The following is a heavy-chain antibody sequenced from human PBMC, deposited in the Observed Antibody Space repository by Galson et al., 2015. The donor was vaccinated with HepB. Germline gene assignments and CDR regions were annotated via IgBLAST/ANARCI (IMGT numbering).Heavy chain of an antibody. CDR2: IYSGGST. V-gene: IGHV3-66*01. J-gene: IGHJ4*02. CDR1: GFTVSSNY. CDR3: ARDPSYGGGYFDY. Sequence: SLRLSCAASGFTVSSNYMSWVRQAPGKGLEWVSVIYSGGSTYYADSVKGRFTISRDNSKNTLYLQMNSLRAEDTAVYYCARDPSYGGGYFDYWGQGTLVTVSS. D-gene: IGHD5-18*01.